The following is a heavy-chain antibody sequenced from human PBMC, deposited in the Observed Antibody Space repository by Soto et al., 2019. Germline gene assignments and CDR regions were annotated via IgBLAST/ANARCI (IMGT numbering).Heavy chain of an antibody. CDR1: GGSISSSNW. CDR2: IYHSGTT. V-gene: IGHV4-4*02. D-gene: IGHD5-18*01. J-gene: IGHJ4*02. Sequence: KSSETLSLTCAVSGGSISSSNWWSWVRQPPGKGLEWIGEIYHSGTTNYNPSLKSRVTISLDKSKNQFSLKLSSVTAADTAVYYCASGYSYGNFDYWGQGTLVTVSS. CDR3: ASGYSYGNFDY.